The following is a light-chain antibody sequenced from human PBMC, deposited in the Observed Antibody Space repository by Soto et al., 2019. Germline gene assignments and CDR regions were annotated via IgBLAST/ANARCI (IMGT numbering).Light chain of an antibody. CDR1: QSVDSSF. J-gene: IGKJ1*01. CDR2: GAT. V-gene: IGKV3-20*01. Sequence: EIVLTQSPGSLSLSPGERATLSCRASQSVDSSFFAWYQKKPGQAPRLLIYGATKRATGIPDRFSGSGSGTDLTLTISRLVNEDFAVYYCQQYGRSVTFGQGTKVEIK. CDR3: QQYGRSVT.